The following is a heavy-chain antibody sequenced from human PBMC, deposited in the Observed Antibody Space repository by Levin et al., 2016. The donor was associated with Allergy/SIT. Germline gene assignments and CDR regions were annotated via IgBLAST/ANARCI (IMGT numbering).Heavy chain of an antibody. Sequence: WIRQPPGKGLEWVSYISSSSSYTNYADSVKGRFTISRDNAKNSLYLQMNSLRAEDTAVYYCARGGSAFYYYDSSGYFHFDYWGQGTLVTVSS. D-gene: IGHD3-22*01. V-gene: IGHV3-11*06. J-gene: IGHJ4*02. CDR3: ARGGSAFYYYDSSGYFHFDY. CDR2: ISSSSSYT.